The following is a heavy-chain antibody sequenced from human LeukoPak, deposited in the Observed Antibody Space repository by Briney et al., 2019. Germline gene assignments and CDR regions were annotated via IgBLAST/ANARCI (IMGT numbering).Heavy chain of an antibody. CDR1: ALTVITNY. D-gene: IGHD3-16*01. J-gene: IGHJ4*02. CDR3: ARWGPEPPYTPKYFYY. Sequence: GGPLRLSFAASALTVITNYMTWVRQAPGKGLEWVSIIYSDGTTYYADSVKGRFTISRDDSTNTLHLQMNSLRPEDTAVYYCARWGPEPPYTPKYFYYWGQGTLVTVSS. CDR2: IYSDGTT. V-gene: IGHV3-53*01.